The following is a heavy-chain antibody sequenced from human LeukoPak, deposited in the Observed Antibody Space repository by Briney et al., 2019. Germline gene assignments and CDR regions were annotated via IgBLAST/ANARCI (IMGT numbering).Heavy chain of an antibody. V-gene: IGHV1-69*13. CDR3: ARDFVGANYCGGDCYSS. D-gene: IGHD2-21*02. CDR2: IIPIFGTA. J-gene: IGHJ5*02. CDR1: GGTFSSYA. Sequence: SVKVSCKASGGTFSSYAISWVRQAPGQGLEWMGGIIPIFGTANYAQKFQGRVTITADESTSTAYMELSGLRSEDTAVYYCARDFVGANYCGGDCYSSWGQGTLVTVSS.